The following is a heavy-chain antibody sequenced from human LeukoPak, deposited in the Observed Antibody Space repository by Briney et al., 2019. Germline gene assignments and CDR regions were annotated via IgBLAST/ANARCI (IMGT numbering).Heavy chain of an antibody. V-gene: IGHV4-59*08. CDR1: GGSISNFY. D-gene: IGHD6-13*01. CDR3: ARLRSWQYGVDY. Sequence: SETLSLTCTVSGGSISNFYWSWLRQPPGKGLKWIGYVSDSGIISYNPSLKSRVTISIYTSKNQCSLKLTSVTAADTAVYYCARLRSWQYGVDYWGQGTLVTVSS. J-gene: IGHJ4*02. CDR2: VSDSGII.